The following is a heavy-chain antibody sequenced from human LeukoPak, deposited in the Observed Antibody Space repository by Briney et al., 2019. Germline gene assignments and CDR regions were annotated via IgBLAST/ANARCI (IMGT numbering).Heavy chain of an antibody. CDR2: ISSSSSTI. D-gene: IGHD3-22*01. V-gene: IGHV3-48*04. J-gene: IGHJ4*02. Sequence: GGSLRLSCAASGFTFSSYSMNWVRQAPGRGLEWVSYISSSSSTIYYADSVKGRFTISRDNAKNSLYLQMNSLRAEDTAVYYCARDFSYDSRGYFDYWGQGTLVTVSS. CDR1: GFTFSSYS. CDR3: ARDFSYDSRGYFDY.